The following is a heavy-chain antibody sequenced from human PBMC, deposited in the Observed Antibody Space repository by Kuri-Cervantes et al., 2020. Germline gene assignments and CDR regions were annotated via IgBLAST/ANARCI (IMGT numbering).Heavy chain of an antibody. J-gene: IGHJ5*02. CDR3: ARHLGYYGSGSGFFDP. CDR1: GGSISSGDYY. CDR2: IYYSGST. Sequence: LRLSCTVSGGSISSGDYYWSWIRQPPGKGLEWIGYIYYSGSTYYNPSLKSRVTISVDTSKNQFSLKLSSVTAADTAVYYCARHLGYYGSGSGFFDPWGQGTLVTVSS. D-gene: IGHD3-10*01. V-gene: IGHV4-30-4*01.